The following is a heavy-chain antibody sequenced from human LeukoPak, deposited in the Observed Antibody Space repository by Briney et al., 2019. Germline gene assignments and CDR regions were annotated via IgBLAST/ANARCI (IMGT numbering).Heavy chain of an antibody. J-gene: IGHJ4*02. D-gene: IGHD4-17*01. CDR3: ARENLRGGDYGNFDY. CDR2: IYSGGST. V-gene: IGHV3-53*01. Sequence: GGSLRLSCAASGFTVSSNYMSWVRQAPGKGLEWVSVIYSGGSTYYADSVKGRFTISRDNSKNTLYLQMNSLRAEDTAVYYCARENLRGGDYGNFDYWGQGTLVTVSS. CDR1: GFTVSSNY.